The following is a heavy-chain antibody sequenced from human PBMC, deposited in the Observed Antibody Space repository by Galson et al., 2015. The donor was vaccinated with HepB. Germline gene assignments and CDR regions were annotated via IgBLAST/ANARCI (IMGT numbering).Heavy chain of an antibody. Sequence: LSLTCTVSGGSISRGGYYWSWIRQHPGKGLEWIGYIYNSASTYYNASLKSRATISVDTSKNHFSLRLNSVTAADTAVYYCARAGGTYSFDHWGQGILVTVSS. CDR3: ARAGGTYSFDH. V-gene: IGHV4-31*03. D-gene: IGHD1-26*01. CDR1: GGSISRGGYY. J-gene: IGHJ4*02. CDR2: IYNSAST.